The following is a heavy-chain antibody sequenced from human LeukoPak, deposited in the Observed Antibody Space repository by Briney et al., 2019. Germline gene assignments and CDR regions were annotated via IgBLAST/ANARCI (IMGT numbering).Heavy chain of an antibody. D-gene: IGHD3-10*01. CDR2: ISRSGDST. V-gene: IGHV3-23*01. CDR1: GFSFSNYG. CDR3: ATGERMVRGDGVDY. Sequence: GGSLRLSCAASGFSFSNYGMNWVRQAPGKGLEWVSAISRSGDSTYYAASVKGRFTISRDNSKNTLYLQMNSLRAEDTAVYFCATGERMVRGDGVDYWGQGTLVTVSS. J-gene: IGHJ4*02.